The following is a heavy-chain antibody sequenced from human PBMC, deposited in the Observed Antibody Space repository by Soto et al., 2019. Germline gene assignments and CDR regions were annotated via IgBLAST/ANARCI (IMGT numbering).Heavy chain of an antibody. V-gene: IGHV1-69*02. CDR2: IIPILGIA. D-gene: IGHD2-15*01. J-gene: IGHJ4*02. CDR3: ARASCSGGSCYSAGSDY. CDR1: GGTFSSYT. Sequence: SVKVSCKASGGTFSSYTISWVRQAPGQGLEWMGRIIPILGIANYAQKFQGRVTITADKSTSTAYMELSSLRSEDTAVYYCARASCSGGSCYSAGSDYWGQGTLVTVSS.